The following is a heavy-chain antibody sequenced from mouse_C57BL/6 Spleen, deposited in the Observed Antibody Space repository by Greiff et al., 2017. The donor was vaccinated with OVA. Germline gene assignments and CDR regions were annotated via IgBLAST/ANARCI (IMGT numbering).Heavy chain of an antibody. J-gene: IGHJ2*01. V-gene: IGHV5-4*03. CDR1: GFTFSSYA. CDR2: ISDGGSYT. Sequence: EVKVVESGGGLVKPGGSLKLSCAASGFTFSSYAMSWVRQTPEKRLEWVATISDGGSYTYYPDNVKGRFTISRDNAKNNLYLQMSHLKSEDTAMYYCARGGIYGFDYWGQGTTLTVSS. D-gene: IGHD1-1*02. CDR3: ARGGIYGFDY.